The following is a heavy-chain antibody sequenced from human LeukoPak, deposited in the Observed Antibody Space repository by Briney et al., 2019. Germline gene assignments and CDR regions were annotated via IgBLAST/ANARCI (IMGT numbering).Heavy chain of an antibody. J-gene: IGHJ2*01. CDR1: GYTFTGYY. D-gene: IGHD1-1*01. V-gene: IGHV1-2*02. CDR3: ARSETGTTLYYYYMDV. CDR2: INPNSGGT. Sequence: GASVKVSCKASGYTFTGYYIHWVRQAPGQGLEWVGWINPNSGGTNYAQKFQGRVTMTRDTSISTAYMEVSRLTSDDTAVYYCARSETGTTLYYYYMDVWGRGTLVTVSS.